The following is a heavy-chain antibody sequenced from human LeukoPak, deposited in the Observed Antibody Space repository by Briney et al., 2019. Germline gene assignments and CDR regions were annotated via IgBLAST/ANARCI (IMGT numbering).Heavy chain of an antibody. CDR1: GGSISSSNYY. Sequence: SVPLSLTCTVSGGSISSSNYYWGWVRQPPGKGLEWIGSIYYSGITYYNPSLKSRVTISVETSNNQFSLKLSSVTAADTAMYYCARLLIYCSSTSCHFDYWGQGTLVTVSS. J-gene: IGHJ4*02. CDR3: ARLLIYCSSTSCHFDY. D-gene: IGHD2-2*01. V-gene: IGHV4-39*01. CDR2: IYYSGIT.